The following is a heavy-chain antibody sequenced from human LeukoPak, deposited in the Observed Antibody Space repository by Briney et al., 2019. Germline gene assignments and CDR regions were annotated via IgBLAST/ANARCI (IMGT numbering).Heavy chain of an antibody. D-gene: IGHD3-16*01. CDR3: ARPGWGETIDY. V-gene: IGHV4-39*01. CDR1: GGSISSYY. J-gene: IGHJ4*02. CDR2: IYYSGST. Sequence: SSETLSLTCTVSGGSISSYYWGWIRQPPGKGLEWIGSIYYSGSTYYNPSLKSRVTISVDTSKNQFSLKLSSVTAADTAVYYCARPGWGETIDYWGQGTLVTVSS.